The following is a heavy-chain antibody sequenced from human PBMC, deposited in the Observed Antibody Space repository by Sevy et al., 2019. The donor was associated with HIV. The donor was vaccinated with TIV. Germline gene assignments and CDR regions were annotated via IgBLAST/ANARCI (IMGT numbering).Heavy chain of an antibody. CDR3: AREGGYTDQGMDV. D-gene: IGHD5-12*01. CDR1: GFTFSSYS. Sequence: GGSLRLSCAASGFTFSSYSMNWVRQAPGKGLEWLSCCDSRSSNIYYADSVKGRFTVSRDNAKNSLYVQMNSLRGEDTAVYYCAREGGYTDQGMDVWGQGTTVTVSS. CDR2: CDSRSSNI. V-gene: IGHV3-48*01. J-gene: IGHJ6*02.